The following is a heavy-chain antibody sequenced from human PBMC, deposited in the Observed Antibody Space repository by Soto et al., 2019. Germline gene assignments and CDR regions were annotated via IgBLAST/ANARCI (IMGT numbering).Heavy chain of an antibody. CDR1: GYPISSGYY. V-gene: IGHV4-38-2*01. J-gene: IGHJ6*02. Sequence: PSETLSLTCAVSGYPISSGYYWGWIRQPPGKGLEWIGSIYHSGSTYYNPSLKSRVTISVDTSKNQFSLKLSSVTAADTAEYYWARVDNWNYLTNYYGMDVWGQGTTVTVS. CDR3: ARVDNWNYLTNYYGMDV. D-gene: IGHD1-7*01. CDR2: IYHSGST.